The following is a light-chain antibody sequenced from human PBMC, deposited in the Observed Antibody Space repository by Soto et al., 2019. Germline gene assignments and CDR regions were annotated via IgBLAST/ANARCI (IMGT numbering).Light chain of an antibody. CDR3: QHYHNWPPWT. CDR1: QSVTSN. J-gene: IGKJ1*01. V-gene: IGKV3D-15*01. Sequence: EIVMTQSPATLSVSPGERATLSCRASQSVTSNLAWYQQKPGQAPRLLIYGASNRATGIPDRFSGSGSGTDFTLTISRLEPEDFAVYYCQHYHNWPPWTFGQGTKVDIK. CDR2: GAS.